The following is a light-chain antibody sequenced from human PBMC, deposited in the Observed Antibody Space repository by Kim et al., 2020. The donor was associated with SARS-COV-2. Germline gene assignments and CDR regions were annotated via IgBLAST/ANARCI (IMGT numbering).Light chain of an antibody. J-gene: IGKJ1*01. Sequence: SASVGDRVPIPCRASQGISNYLAWFQQKPGKVPKRLIYGASSLQSGVPSRFSGSGSGTEFTLTISSLQPEDFATYYCQQYNTYWTFGQGTKVDIK. CDR3: QQYNTYWT. CDR2: GAS. CDR1: QGISNY. V-gene: IGKV1-17*03.